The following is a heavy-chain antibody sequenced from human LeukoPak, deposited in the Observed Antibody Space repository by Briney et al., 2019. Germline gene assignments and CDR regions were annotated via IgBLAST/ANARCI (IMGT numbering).Heavy chain of an antibody. CDR3: ARANTITFGGVISKEFAY. CDR2: ISSSSSYI. V-gene: IGHV3-21*06. D-gene: IGHD3-16*02. CDR1: GFTFSNYS. Sequence: GGSLRLSCAASGFTFSNYSMNWVRQAPGKGLEWVSSISSSSSYIFYADSMKGRFTISRDNAKNSLYLQMNSLRAEDTAVYYCARANTITFGGVISKEFAYWGQGTLVTVSS. J-gene: IGHJ4*02.